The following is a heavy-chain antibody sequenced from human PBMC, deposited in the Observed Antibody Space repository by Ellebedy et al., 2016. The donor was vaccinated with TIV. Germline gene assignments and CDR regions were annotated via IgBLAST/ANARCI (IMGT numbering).Heavy chain of an antibody. CDR1: GGSFNIYY. D-gene: IGHD1-1*01. Sequence: SETLSLTXAVYGGSFNIYYWNWVRQPPGKALEWIGNINQSGRTKYNPSLKSRVIISADTSKKQFSLKLNSVTAADSAVYFCARVPHGWNRYYFDIWGQGTLVGVSS. J-gene: IGHJ4*02. CDR2: INQSGRT. V-gene: IGHV4-34*01. CDR3: ARVPHGWNRYYFDI.